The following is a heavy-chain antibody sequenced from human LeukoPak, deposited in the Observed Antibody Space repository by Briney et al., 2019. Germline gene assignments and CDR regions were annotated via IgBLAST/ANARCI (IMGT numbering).Heavy chain of an antibody. D-gene: IGHD3-22*01. CDR1: GFTFSNAW. CDR2: IKSKTDDGTT. CDR3: TTFSMIVVVLTT. J-gene: IGHJ4*02. V-gene: IGHV3-15*01. Sequence: GGSLRLSCAASGFTFSNAWMSWVRQAPGKGLEWVGRIKSKTDDGTTDYAAPVKGRFTISRDDSKNTLYLQMNSLKTEDTAVYYCTTFSMIVVVLTTWGQGTLVTVSS.